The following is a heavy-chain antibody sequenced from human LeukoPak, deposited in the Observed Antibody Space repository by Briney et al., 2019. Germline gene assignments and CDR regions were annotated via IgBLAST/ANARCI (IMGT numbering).Heavy chain of an antibody. CDR1: EFTFSSYA. D-gene: IGHD3-22*01. Sequence: GGSLRLSCAASEFTFSSYAMNWVRQAPGKGLEWVSGISGSGDNTYYADSVKGRFTISRDNSKSALFLEMNSLRGEDTAVYYCAREPYDISGYGMDVWGQGTMVTVSS. J-gene: IGHJ6*02. V-gene: IGHV3-23*01. CDR2: ISGSGDNT. CDR3: AREPYDISGYGMDV.